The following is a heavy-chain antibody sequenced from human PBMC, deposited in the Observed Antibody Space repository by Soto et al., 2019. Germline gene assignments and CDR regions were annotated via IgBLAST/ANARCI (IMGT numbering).Heavy chain of an antibody. D-gene: IGHD6-6*01. J-gene: IGHJ4*02. CDR2: INPNTGGT. Sequence: QVQLVQSGAEVKKPGASVTVSCKASGYTITGYYMHWVRQAPGQGLEWMGWINPNTGGTNYAQKFQGRVTLTRDTSISTAYMELSRLKSDDTAVYYCARGGYSSSSGLGYWGQGTLVTVSS. CDR3: ARGGYSSSSGLGY. V-gene: IGHV1-2*02. CDR1: GYTITGYY.